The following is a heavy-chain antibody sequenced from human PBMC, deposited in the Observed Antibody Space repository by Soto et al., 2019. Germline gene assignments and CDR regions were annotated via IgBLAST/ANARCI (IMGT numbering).Heavy chain of an antibody. Sequence: REALILSCAASGFTFSSYSMNWVLQAPGKGLEWVSSISSSSSYIYYADSVKGRFTISRDNAKNSLYLQMNSLRAEDTAVYYCARETLTVTNPFDDWGQGT. CDR1: GFTFSSYS. CDR3: ARETLTVTNPFDD. J-gene: IGHJ4*02. CDR2: ISSSSSYI. V-gene: IGHV3-21*01. D-gene: IGHD4-17*01.